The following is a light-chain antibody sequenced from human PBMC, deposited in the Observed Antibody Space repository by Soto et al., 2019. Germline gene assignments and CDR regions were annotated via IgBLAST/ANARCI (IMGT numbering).Light chain of an antibody. CDR3: QQYHNSPRT. CDR1: QTLSSSY. V-gene: IGKV3-20*01. Sequence: EIVLTQSPGTLSLSPGERASLSCRATQTLSSSYLAWYQQKPGQAPRLLIYGAFNRAAGTPDRFSGSGSGTDFTLTISRLEPEDFAVYYCQQYHNSPRTFGQGTKVDIK. CDR2: GAF. J-gene: IGKJ1*01.